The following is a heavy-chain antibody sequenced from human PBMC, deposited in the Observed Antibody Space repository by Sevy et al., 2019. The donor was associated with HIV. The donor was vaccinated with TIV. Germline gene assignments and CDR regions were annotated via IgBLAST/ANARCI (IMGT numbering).Heavy chain of an antibody. J-gene: IGHJ3*02. D-gene: IGHD3-10*01. Sequence: GGSLRLSCAASGFTFSSYDMHWVRQATGKGLEWVSAIGTAGDPYYPGSMKGRFTISRENAKNSLYLQMNSLRAGDTAVYYCARGSLWFGELQDAFDIWGQGTMVTVSS. CDR2: IGTAGDP. CDR1: GFTFSSYD. V-gene: IGHV3-13*05. CDR3: ARGSLWFGELQDAFDI.